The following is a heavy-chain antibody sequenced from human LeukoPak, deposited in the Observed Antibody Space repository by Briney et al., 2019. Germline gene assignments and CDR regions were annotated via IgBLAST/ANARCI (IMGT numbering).Heavy chain of an antibody. J-gene: IGHJ4*02. D-gene: IGHD4-17*01. V-gene: IGHV4-39*06. CDR1: GGSISSATYY. CDR3: ARQRTVTRSFEY. Sequence: SETLSLTCTVSGGSISSATYYWGWIRQPPGKGLERIGNIYYSGITYYNRSLKSRVTISVATHKTQYPLTLTSVTAADSAVYYCARQRTVTRSFEYWGQGTLVTVSS. CDR2: IYYSGIT.